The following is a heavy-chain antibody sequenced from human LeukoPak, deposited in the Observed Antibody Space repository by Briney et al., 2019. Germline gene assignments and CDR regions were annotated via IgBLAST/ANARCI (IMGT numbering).Heavy chain of an antibody. CDR3: ARGRYCSADICTGGDSFDL. D-gene: IGHD2-15*01. Sequence: PSGTLSLTCSVSGGSISNYYWTWIRQPAGKGLEWIGGKYAGGNSNYSTPLQSRVTMSVDTSKTQFSPKLRSVTAADTAVYYCARGRYCSADICTGGDSFDLWGQGTMVSVSS. J-gene: IGHJ3*01. CDR1: GGSISNYY. V-gene: IGHV4-4*07. CDR2: KYAGGNS.